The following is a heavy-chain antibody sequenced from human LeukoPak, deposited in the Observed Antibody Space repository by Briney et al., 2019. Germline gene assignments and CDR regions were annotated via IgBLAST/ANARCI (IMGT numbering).Heavy chain of an antibody. V-gene: IGHV1-46*01. J-gene: IGHJ4*02. Sequence: GSVKVSRKASGYTFTSYYMHWVRQAPGQGLEWMGIINPSGGSTSYAQKFQGRVTTTRDTSTSTVYMELSSLRSEDTAVYYCARSTSGLDYWGQGTLVTVSS. CDR3: ARSTSGLDY. CDR1: GYTFTSYY. CDR2: INPSGGST. D-gene: IGHD6-19*01.